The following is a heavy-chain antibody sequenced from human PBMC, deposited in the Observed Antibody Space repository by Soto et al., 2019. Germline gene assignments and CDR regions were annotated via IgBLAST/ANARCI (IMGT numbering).Heavy chain of an antibody. D-gene: IGHD2-2*01. CDR1: GGSISSYY. CDR3: ARACSSNSCYDVFDY. J-gene: IGHJ4*02. Sequence: SETLSLTCTVSGGSISSYYWSWIRQPAGKGLEWIGRIYTSGSTNNNPSLKSRVTMSVDTSKNQFSLKLSSVTAADTAVYYCARACSSNSCYDVFDYWGQGTLVTVSS. V-gene: IGHV4-4*07. CDR2: IYTSGST.